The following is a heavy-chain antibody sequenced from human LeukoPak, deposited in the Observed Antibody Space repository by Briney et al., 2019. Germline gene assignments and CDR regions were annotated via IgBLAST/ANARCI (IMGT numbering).Heavy chain of an antibody. Sequence: GGSLRLSCAASGFTFSAFAMTWVRQAPGKGLEWVSTITDDGYNTYSADSVKVRFTISRDNSKDTLYLQMSSLRAEDTAVYYCAKDSDFWSGSSSDFDYWGQGTLVTVSS. D-gene: IGHD3-3*01. CDR3: AKDSDFWSGSSSDFDY. CDR1: GFTFSAFA. V-gene: IGHV3-23*01. CDR2: ITDDGYNT. J-gene: IGHJ4*02.